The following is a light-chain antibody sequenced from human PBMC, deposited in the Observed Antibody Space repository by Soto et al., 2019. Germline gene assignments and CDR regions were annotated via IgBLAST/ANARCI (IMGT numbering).Light chain of an antibody. CDR2: KAS. J-gene: IGKJ3*01. CDR3: QHYYTYAYT. Sequence: DIQMTQSPSTLSASVGDRVTITCRASQNINDWLAWYQQKPGKAPRLLIYKASTLESGVPSRFSGSGFGTEFPLTISSLQPDDFATYYCQHYYTYAYTFVPGAKVDI. CDR1: QNINDW. V-gene: IGKV1-5*03.